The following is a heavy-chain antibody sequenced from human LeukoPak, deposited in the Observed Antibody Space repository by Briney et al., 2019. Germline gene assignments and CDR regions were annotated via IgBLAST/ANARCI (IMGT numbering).Heavy chain of an antibody. V-gene: IGHV4-39*01. J-gene: IGHJ4*02. D-gene: IGHD3-10*01. CDR1: GGSINSSSYY. Sequence: SETLSLTCTVSGGSINSSSYYWGWIRQPPGQGLKWIGSIYYSGSTYNNPSLQSRVTLSVGTSKNQFSLKLNSVTAADTGVYYCATHGGEASGSSNFDHWGQGTLVTVSS. CDR3: ATHGGEASGSSNFDH. CDR2: IYYSGST.